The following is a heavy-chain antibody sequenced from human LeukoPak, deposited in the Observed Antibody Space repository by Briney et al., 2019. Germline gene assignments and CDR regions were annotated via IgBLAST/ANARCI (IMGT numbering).Heavy chain of an antibody. CDR1: GYTFTNYD. CDR2: MNPNSGNT. V-gene: IGHV1-8*02. D-gene: IGHD6-19*01. J-gene: IGHJ3*01. CDR3: ARGGNSGWYRFPFDV. Sequence: GASVKVSCTASGYTFTNYDINWVRQATGQGLEWLGWMNPNSGNTGFAQKFQGRVTMTRDTSISTAYMELRSLRSDDTAVYYCARGGNSGWYRFPFDVWGQGTMVTVSS.